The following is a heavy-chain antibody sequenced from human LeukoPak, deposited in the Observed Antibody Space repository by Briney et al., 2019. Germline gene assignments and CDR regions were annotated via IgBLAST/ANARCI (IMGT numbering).Heavy chain of an antibody. CDR2: INHSAST. CDR1: GGSFSGYY. J-gene: IGHJ4*02. V-gene: IGHV4-34*01. D-gene: IGHD3-22*01. CDR3: ARGRPNYYDSSGYYRSPPYFDY. Sequence: SETLSLTCAVYGGSFSGYYWSWIRQPPGKGLEWIGEINHSASTNYNPSLKSRVTISVDTSKNQFSLKLSSVTAADTAVYYCARGRPNYYDSSGYYRSPPYFDYWGQGTLVTVSS.